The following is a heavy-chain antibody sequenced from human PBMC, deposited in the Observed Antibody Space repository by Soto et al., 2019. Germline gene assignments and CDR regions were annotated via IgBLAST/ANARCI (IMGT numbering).Heavy chain of an antibody. CDR2: MNPNSGNT. J-gene: IGHJ6*03. CDR3: ARVGVAGYYMDV. CDR1: GYTFTSYD. Sequence: ASVKVSCXASGYTFTSYDINWVRQATGQGLEWMGWMNPNSGNTGYAQKFQGRVTMTRNTSISTAYMELSSLRSEDTAVYYCARVGVAGYYMDVWGKGTTVTVSS. V-gene: IGHV1-8*01. D-gene: IGHD3-10*01.